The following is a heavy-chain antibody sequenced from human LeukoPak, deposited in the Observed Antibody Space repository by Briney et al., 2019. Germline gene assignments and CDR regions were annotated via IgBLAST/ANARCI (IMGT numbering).Heavy chain of an antibody. CDR3: ARDLGIVVAMGCFDY. Sequence: ASVKVSCKASGYTFGRYDINWVRQATGQGLEWMGWMNPNTGNTFYAQKFQGRVTMTRNTSISTAYMELSSLRSDDTAVYYCARDLGIVVAMGCFDYWGQGTLVTVSS. CDR1: GYTFGRYD. V-gene: IGHV1-8*01. D-gene: IGHD3-22*01. CDR2: MNPNTGNT. J-gene: IGHJ4*02.